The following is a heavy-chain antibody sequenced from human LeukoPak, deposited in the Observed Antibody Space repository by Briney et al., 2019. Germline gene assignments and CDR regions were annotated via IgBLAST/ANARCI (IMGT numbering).Heavy chain of an antibody. V-gene: IGHV3-48*03. CDR2: ISSSGSSI. CDR3: ARKYCISTSCLFDC. Sequence: PGGSLRLSCAASGFTFSSYEMNWVRQAPGKGLEWVSYISSSGSSIYYADSVKGRFTISRDNAKNSLYLRMNSLRAEDTAVYYCARKYCISTSCLFDCWGQGTLVTVSS. D-gene: IGHD2-2*01. CDR1: GFTFSSYE. J-gene: IGHJ4*02.